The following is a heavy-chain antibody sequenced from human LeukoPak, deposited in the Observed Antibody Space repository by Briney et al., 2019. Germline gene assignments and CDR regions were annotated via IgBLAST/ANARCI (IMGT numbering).Heavy chain of an antibody. Sequence: SVKVSCKASGYTFTSYGISWVRQAPGQGLEWMGGIIPIFGTANYAQKFQGRVTITTDESTSTAYMELSSLRSEDTAVYYCARSMTLHDAFDTWGQGTMVTVSS. V-gene: IGHV1-69*05. CDR3: ARSMTLHDAFDT. CDR1: GYTFTSYG. CDR2: IIPIFGTA. D-gene: IGHD2-21*02. J-gene: IGHJ3*02.